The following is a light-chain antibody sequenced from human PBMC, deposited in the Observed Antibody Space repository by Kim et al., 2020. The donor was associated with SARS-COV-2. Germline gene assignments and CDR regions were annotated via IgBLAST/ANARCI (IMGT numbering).Light chain of an antibody. J-gene: IGLJ3*02. V-gene: IGLV3-21*04. CDR1: NIGSKS. CDR3: QVWDSSSDHRV. Sequence: APGKKARITCGGNNIGSKSVHGYQQKPGQAPVLVIYYDSDRPSGIPERFSGSNSGNTATLTISRVEAGDEADYYCQVWDSSSDHRVFGGGTKLTVL. CDR2: YDS.